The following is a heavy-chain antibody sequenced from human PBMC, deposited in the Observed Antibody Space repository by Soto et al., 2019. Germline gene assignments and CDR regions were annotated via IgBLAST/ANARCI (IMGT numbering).Heavy chain of an antibody. V-gene: IGHV3-7*01. CDR2: IKQDGSEK. Sequence: GGSLILSCAASGFTFSSYWMSWVRQAPGKGLEWVANIKQDGSEKYYVDSVKGRFTISRDNAKNSLYLQMNSLRAEDTAVYYCARCPYYDYIWGSTFDPWGQGTLVTVSS. CDR3: ARCPYYDYIWGSTFDP. J-gene: IGHJ5*02. CDR1: GFTFSSYW. D-gene: IGHD3-16*01.